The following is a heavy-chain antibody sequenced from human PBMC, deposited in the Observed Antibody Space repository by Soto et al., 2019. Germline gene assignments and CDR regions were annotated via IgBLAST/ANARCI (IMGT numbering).Heavy chain of an antibody. V-gene: IGHV1-18*01. CDR3: ARSEQWLVEGGFDY. Sequence: GASVKVSCKASGYTFTGYGISWVRQAPGQGLEWMGWISAYNGNTNYAQKLQGRVTMTTDTSTSTAYMELRSLRSDDTAVYYCARSEQWLVEGGFDYWGQGTLVTVSS. D-gene: IGHD6-19*01. CDR1: GYTFTGYG. CDR2: ISAYNGNT. J-gene: IGHJ4*02.